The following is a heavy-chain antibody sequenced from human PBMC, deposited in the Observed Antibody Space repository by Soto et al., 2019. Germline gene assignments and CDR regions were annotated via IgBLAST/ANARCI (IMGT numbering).Heavy chain of an antibody. CDR3: ARVGYFDWLSRLNWFDP. Sequence: GASVKVSCKASGGTFSSYAISWVRQAPGQGLEWMGGIIPIFGTANYAQKFQGRVTITADESTSTAYMELSSLRSEDTAVYYCARVGYFDWLSRLNWFDPWGQGTLVTVSS. CDR1: GGTFSSYA. D-gene: IGHD3-9*01. V-gene: IGHV1-69*13. J-gene: IGHJ5*02. CDR2: IIPIFGTA.